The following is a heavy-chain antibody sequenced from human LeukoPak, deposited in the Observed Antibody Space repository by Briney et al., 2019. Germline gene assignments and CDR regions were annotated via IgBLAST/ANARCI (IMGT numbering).Heavy chain of an antibody. CDR1: GYTFISYG. CDR2: INAGNGNT. J-gene: IGHJ3*02. D-gene: IGHD3-22*01. CDR3: ARDSDSSGSLAAFDI. V-gene: IGHV1-3*01. Sequence: ASVKVSCKPSGYTFISYGISWVRQAPGQRLEWMGWINAGNGNTKYSQKFQGRVTITRDTSASTAYMELSSLRSEDTAVYYCARDSDSSGSLAAFDIWGQGTMVTVSS.